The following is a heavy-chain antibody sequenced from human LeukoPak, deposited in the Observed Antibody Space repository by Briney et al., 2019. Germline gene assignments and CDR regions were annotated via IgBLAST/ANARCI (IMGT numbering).Heavy chain of an antibody. CDR2: IYYSGST. Sequence: PETLSLTCTVSGASISSYYWSWIRQPPGKGLEWIGYIYYSGSTHYNPALKSRVTISVDTSKNQFSLDLSSVTAADTAVYYCASGPYPAAGTDHQFDHWGQGTVVSVSS. V-gene: IGHV4-59*01. CDR3: ASGPYPAAGTDHQFDH. J-gene: IGHJ4*02. CDR1: GASISSYY. D-gene: IGHD6-13*01.